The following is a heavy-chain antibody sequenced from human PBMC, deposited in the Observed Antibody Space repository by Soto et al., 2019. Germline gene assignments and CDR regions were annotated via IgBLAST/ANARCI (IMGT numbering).Heavy chain of an antibody. CDR1: GNTFASYG. D-gene: IGHD3-3*01. CDR2: ISAHNGHT. V-gene: IGHV1-18*04. J-gene: IGHJ1*01. Sequence: ASVKVSCKASGNTFASYGISWVRQAPGQGLEWMGWISAHNGHTNYAQKFQDRVTMTTDTSTSTAYMELRSLTSDDTAVYYCARGFNYDSFQYWGQGTLVTVSS. CDR3: ARGFNYDSFQY.